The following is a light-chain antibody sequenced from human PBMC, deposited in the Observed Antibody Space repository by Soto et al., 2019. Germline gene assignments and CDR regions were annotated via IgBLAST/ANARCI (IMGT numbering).Light chain of an antibody. CDR3: QQYNKVPSLT. CDR2: GAS. V-gene: IGKV3-15*01. J-gene: IGKJ4*01. CDR1: QSVSSN. Sequence: EIVMTQSPATLSVSPGERATLSCRASQSVSSNLAWYQQKPGQAPRLLIYGASTRATGIPARFSGSGSGTEFTRIIGSMQSEDFAVDYCQQYNKVPSLTFGGGTKVEIK.